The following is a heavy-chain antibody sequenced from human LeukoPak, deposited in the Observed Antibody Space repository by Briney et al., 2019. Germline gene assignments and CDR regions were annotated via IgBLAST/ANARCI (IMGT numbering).Heavy chain of an antibody. V-gene: IGHV1-2*02. CDR1: GYTFTGPY. CDR3: ARDLTQLRGAFDI. D-gene: IGHD2-2*01. CDR2: INPNSGGT. Sequence: ASLKVSCKASGYTFTGPYIHWMRQAPGQGLEWMGWINPNSGGTNYAQKLQGRVTMTTDTSTSTAYMELRSLRSDDTAVYYCARDLTQLRGAFDIWGQGTMVTVSS. J-gene: IGHJ3*02.